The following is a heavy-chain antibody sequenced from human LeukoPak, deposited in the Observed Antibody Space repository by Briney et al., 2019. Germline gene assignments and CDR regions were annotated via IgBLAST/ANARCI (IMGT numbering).Heavy chain of an antibody. J-gene: IGHJ4*02. CDR2: VRSKAFGGTT. CDR1: GFSFRDYA. Sequence: GGSLRLSCTASGFSFRDYATSWVRQAPGKGLEWVGFVRSKAFGGTTEHAASVKGRFTISRDGSKSIAYLQMNSLRTEDTAVYYCTSRNIRSGGVDFWGQGALVTVSS. D-gene: IGHD2/OR15-2a*01. V-gene: IGHV3-49*04. CDR3: TSRNIRSGGVDF.